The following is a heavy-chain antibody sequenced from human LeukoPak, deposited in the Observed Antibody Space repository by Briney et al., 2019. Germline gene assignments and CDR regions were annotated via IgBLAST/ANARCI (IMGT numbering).Heavy chain of an antibody. Sequence: ASVKVSCKASGYTFTSYGISWVRQAPGQGLEWMGWISAYNGNTNYAQKLQGRVTMTTDTPTSTAYMELRSLRSDDTAVYYCARVVPAAMSLIPRFDYWGQGTLVTVSS. D-gene: IGHD2-2*01. CDR1: GYTFTSYG. CDR3: ARVVPAAMSLIPRFDY. V-gene: IGHV1-18*01. CDR2: ISAYNGNT. J-gene: IGHJ4*02.